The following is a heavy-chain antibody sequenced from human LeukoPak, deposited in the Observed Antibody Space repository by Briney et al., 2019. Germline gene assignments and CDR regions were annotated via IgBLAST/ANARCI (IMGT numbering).Heavy chain of an antibody. CDR2: ISGSGGNT. CDR1: GFTFSSYG. CDR3: AKALGGYHFDY. V-gene: IGHV3-23*01. J-gene: IGHJ4*02. D-gene: IGHD3-16*01. Sequence: GGSLRLSCAASGFTFSSYGMSWVRQAPGKGLEWVSSISGSGGNTYYADSVKGRFTISRDNSKNTLFLHMNSLRAENTAVYYCAKALGGYHFDYWGQGTLVTVSS.